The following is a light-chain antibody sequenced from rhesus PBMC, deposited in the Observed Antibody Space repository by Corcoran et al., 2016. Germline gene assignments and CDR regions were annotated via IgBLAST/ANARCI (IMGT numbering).Light chain of an antibody. J-gene: IGKJ2*01. CDR3: QQYNSSPDS. V-gene: IGKV1-22*01. CDR1: QGISSW. Sequence: DIQMTQSPASLSESVGDTVTITCRASQGISSWLAWYQEKPGKAPNLLIYKASRLQSGGPSRFSGSGSGTDFTLTINSLQSEDFATYYCQQYNSSPDSFGQGTKVEIK. CDR2: KAS.